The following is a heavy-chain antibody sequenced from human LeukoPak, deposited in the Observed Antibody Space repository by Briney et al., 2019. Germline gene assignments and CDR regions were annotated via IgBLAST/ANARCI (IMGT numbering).Heavy chain of an antibody. V-gene: IGHV4-59*01. D-gene: IGHD3-3*01. CDR1: GGSIRNYH. CDR2: IFYSGST. Sequence: SETLSLTCTVSGGSIRNYHWSWIRQPPGKGLEWIGYIFYSGSTNYNPSLKSRVTISVDTSKNQFSLKLRSVTAADTAVYYCARGPSRITIFGVVRSGPKNYYFDYWGQGTLVTVSS. CDR3: ARGPSRITIFGVVRSGPKNYYFDY. J-gene: IGHJ4*02.